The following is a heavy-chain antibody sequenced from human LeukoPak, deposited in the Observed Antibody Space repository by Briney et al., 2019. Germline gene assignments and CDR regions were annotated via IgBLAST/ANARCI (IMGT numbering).Heavy chain of an antibody. V-gene: IGHV4-34*01. Sequence: SETLSLTCAVYGGSFSGYYSSWIRQPPGKGLEWIGEINHSGSTDYNPSLKSRVTMSVDTSKNQFSLKLTSVTAADTAVYYCARDEGIAAAGIDYWGQGTLVTVSS. J-gene: IGHJ4*02. CDR2: INHSGST. CDR1: GGSFSGYY. D-gene: IGHD6-13*01. CDR3: ARDEGIAAAGIDY.